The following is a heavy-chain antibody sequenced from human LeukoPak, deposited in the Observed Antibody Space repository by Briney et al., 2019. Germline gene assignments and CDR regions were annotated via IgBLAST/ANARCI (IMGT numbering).Heavy chain of an antibody. CDR2: IYYSGST. Sequence: SETLSPTCSVSGGSISGGGYYWTWIRQHPGKGLEWIGYIYYSGSTYYNPSLKSRVTISVDTSKNQFSLKLSSVTAADTAVYYCARGNPYYYDSSGYPYFDYWGQGTLVTVSS. V-gene: IGHV4-31*03. CDR3: ARGNPYYYDSSGYPYFDY. D-gene: IGHD3-22*01. CDR1: GGSISGGGYY. J-gene: IGHJ4*02.